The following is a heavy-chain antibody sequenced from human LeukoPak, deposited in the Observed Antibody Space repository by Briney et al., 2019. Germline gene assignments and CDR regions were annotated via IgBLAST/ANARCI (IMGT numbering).Heavy chain of an antibody. CDR1: GCTLTELS. J-gene: IGHJ6*03. V-gene: IGHV1-69*05. CDR2: IIPIFGTA. D-gene: IGHD2-15*01. Sequence: SVKVSCKVSGCTLTELSMHWVRQAPGQGLEWMGRIIPIFGTANYAQKFQGRVTITTDESTSTAYMELSSLRSEDTAVYYCASPICSGGSCYAPDYYYYMDVWGKGTAVTVSS. CDR3: ASPICSGGSCYAPDYYYYMDV.